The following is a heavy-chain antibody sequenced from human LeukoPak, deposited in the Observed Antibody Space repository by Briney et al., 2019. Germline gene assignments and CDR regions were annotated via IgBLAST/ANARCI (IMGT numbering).Heavy chain of an antibody. CDR1: GFTFSSYA. D-gene: IGHD1-20*01. J-gene: IGHJ3*02. Sequence: GGSLRLSCAASGFTFSSYAMRWVRQAPGKGLEWVAVISYDGSNKYYADSVKGRFTSSRDNSKNTLYLQMNSLRAEDTAVYYCAREAPLGITGIWGQGTMVTVSS. V-gene: IGHV3-30-3*01. CDR2: ISYDGSNK. CDR3: AREAPLGITGI.